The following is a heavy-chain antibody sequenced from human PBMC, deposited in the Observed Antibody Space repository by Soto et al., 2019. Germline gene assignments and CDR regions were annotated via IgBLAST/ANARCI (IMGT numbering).Heavy chain of an antibody. J-gene: IGHJ6*03. V-gene: IGHV1-18*01. Sequence: ASVKVSCKASGYTFTSYGISWVRQAPGQGLEWMGWISAYNGNTNYAQKLQGRVTMTTDTSTSTAYMELRSLRSDDTAVYYCARVLRPHYYYSYMDVWGKGTTVTAP. D-gene: IGHD2-15*01. CDR3: ARVLRPHYYYSYMDV. CDR1: GYTFTSYG. CDR2: ISAYNGNT.